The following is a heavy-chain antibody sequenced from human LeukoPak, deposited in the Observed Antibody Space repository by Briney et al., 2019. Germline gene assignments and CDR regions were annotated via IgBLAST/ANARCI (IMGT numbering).Heavy chain of an antibody. J-gene: IGHJ4*02. CDR2: ISSNYIYI. CDR3: ARGSLGNTFDY. D-gene: IGHD3-10*01. V-gene: IGHV3-21*01. CDR1: GFTFSSYS. Sequence: PGGSLRLSCAASGFTFSSYSMNWVRQAPGKGLEWASSISSNYIYIYYADSVKGRFTISRDNAKNSLYLQMNSLRAEDTAVYYCARGSLGNTFDYWGQGTLVTVSS.